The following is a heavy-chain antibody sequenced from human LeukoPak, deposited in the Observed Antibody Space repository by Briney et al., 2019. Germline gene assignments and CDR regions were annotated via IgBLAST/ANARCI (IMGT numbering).Heavy chain of an antibody. CDR2: ISSSSSTI. CDR3: ARDRYGSGRESFDY. CDR1: GFTFSSYS. D-gene: IGHD3-10*01. Sequence: GGSLRHSCAASGFTFSSYSMNWVRQAPGKGLEWVSYISSSSSTIYYADSVKGRFTISRDNAKNSLYLQMNSLRAEDTAVYYCARDRYGSGRESFDYWGQGTLVTVSS. V-gene: IGHV3-48*01. J-gene: IGHJ4*02.